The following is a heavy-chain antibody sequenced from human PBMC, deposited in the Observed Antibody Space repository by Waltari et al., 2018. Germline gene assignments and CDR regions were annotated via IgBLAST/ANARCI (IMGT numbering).Heavy chain of an antibody. J-gene: IGHJ4*02. CDR3: AKAFYYGSGNNYHTFDY. V-gene: IGHV3-23*01. Sequence: EVQLLESGGGLVQPGGSLRLSCAASGFTFSRYAMTWVREAPGKGLEWGSTVNGSGGRKYYADSVAVLLTNSRDNFKSTLDLQMNTLGAEDTAVYYCAKAFYYGSGNNYHTFDYWGQGTLVTVSS. CDR2: VNGSGGRK. CDR1: GFTFSRYA. D-gene: IGHD3-10*01.